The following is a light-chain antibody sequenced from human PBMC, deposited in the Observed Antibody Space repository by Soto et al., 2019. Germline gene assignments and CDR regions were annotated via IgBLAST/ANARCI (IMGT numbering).Light chain of an antibody. CDR2: GAS. CDR3: QQYGSAPYT. V-gene: IGKV3-20*01. CDR1: QRVSRSY. Sequence: EIALTQSPGTLHLSPGERATLSCRASQRVSRSYLARYQQKPGQAPRLFIYGASSWPTGIPDRFSGSCSGTNFPRTTSRVDPEEFAEYCCQQYGSAPYTFGQGTKLEIK. J-gene: IGKJ2*01.